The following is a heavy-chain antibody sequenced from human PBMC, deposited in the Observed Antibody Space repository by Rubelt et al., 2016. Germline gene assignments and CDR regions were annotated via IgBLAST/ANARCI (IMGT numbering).Heavy chain of an antibody. D-gene: IGHD5-12*01. CDR3: ATRGS. CDR1: GFIFSNYW. J-gene: IGHJ5*02. V-gene: IGHV3-66*01. CDR2: IPRGGST. Sequence: EVQLVESGGGLVQPGGSLRLSCAATGFIFSNYWMHWVRQAPGKGPVWVSIIPRGGSTFNANSGKGRFTISRDTSKNTLYLQMNSLRVEDTAVYYCATRGSWGQGTLVTVSS.